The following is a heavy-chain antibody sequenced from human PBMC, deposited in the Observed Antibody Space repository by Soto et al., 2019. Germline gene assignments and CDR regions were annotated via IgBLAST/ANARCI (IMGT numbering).Heavy chain of an antibody. J-gene: IGHJ6*02. CDR2: IYHSGST. CDR1: GGSISSGGYS. V-gene: IGHV4-30-2*01. CDR3: ARRRGFPYYYGMDV. D-gene: IGHD5-12*01. Sequence: QLQLQESGSGLVKPSQTLSLTCAVSGGSISSGGYSWSWIRQPPGKGLEWIGYIYHSGSTYYNPSLPSRVTLSVDRPQTQFSLKLSSVTAADTAVYYCARRRGFPYYYGMDVWGQGTTVTVSS.